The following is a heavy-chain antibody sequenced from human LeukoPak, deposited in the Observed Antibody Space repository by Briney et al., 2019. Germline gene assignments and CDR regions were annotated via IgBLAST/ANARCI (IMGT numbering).Heavy chain of an antibody. J-gene: IGHJ4*02. V-gene: IGHV3-30*18. CDR3: ANGGLTTIDY. Sequence: GRSLRLSCAASGFSFSIYGMHWVRQAPGKGLEWVAVISSDGRNQYYADSVKGRFTLSRDNSKNSLDLQMNSLRIEDTAVYYCANGGLTTIDYWGQGTLVTVSS. CDR1: GFSFSIYG. CDR2: ISSDGRNQ. D-gene: IGHD2-21*02.